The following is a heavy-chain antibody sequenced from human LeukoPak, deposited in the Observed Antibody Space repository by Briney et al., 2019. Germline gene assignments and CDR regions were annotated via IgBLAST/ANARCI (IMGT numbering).Heavy chain of an antibody. D-gene: IGHD5-18*01. Sequence: PSETLSPTCTVSGGSISSYYWSWIRQPPGKGLEWIGYIYYSGSTNYNPSLKSRVTISIDTSKNQFSLKLSSVTAADTAVYYCARGTRYSYIFDYWGQGTLVTVSS. V-gene: IGHV4-59*01. CDR1: GGSISSYY. CDR2: IYYSGST. CDR3: ARGTRYSYIFDY. J-gene: IGHJ4*02.